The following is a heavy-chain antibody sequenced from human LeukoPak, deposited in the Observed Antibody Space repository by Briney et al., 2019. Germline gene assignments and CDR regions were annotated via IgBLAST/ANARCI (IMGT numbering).Heavy chain of an antibody. Sequence: ASVKVSCKASGYTFTSYYMHWVRQAPGQGGEGMGVINTSGGITSYAQKFQGTVTMTRDTSTSTVYMELSSLRSEDTAVYYCANIAAACRNYWGQGTLVTVSS. J-gene: IGHJ4*02. CDR2: INTSGGIT. CDR3: ANIAAACRNY. D-gene: IGHD6-13*01. CDR1: GYTFTSYY. V-gene: IGHV1-46*01.